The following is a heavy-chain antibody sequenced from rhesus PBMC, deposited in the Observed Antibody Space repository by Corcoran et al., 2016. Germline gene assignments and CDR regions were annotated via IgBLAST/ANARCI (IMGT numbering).Heavy chain of an antibody. V-gene: IGHV3-201*01. J-gene: IGHJ4*01. CDR2: ISWSGGSK. Sequence: EVQLVESGGGLVQPGGSLRLSCAASGFPFADYPMHWFLQAPVNGLEWVAGISWSGGSKYYADSVKGQFTSSRDNAKNYLYLQMGSLRGEDTALYYCAREWLVGYYFDYWGQGVLVTVYS. CDR1: GFPFADYP. D-gene: IGHD6-37*01. CDR3: AREWLVGYYFDY.